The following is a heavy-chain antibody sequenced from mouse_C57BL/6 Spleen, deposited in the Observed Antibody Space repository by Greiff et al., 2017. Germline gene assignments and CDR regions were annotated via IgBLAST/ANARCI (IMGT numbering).Heavy chain of an antibody. D-gene: IGHD2-4*01. Sequence: EVQLQESGPGLVKPSQSLSLTCSVTGYSITSGYYWNWIRQFPGNKLEWRGYIRYDGSNNYNPSLKNRSSITRDTSKNQFFLKLNSVTTEDTAQYYCAHLYYDYDGRFAYWGQGTLVTVSA. CDR2: IRYDGSN. CDR1: GYSITSGYY. CDR3: AHLYYDYDGRFAY. V-gene: IGHV3-6*01. J-gene: IGHJ3*01.